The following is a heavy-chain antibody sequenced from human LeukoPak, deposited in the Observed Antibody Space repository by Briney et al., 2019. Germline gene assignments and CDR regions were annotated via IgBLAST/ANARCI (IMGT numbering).Heavy chain of an antibody. Sequence: GGSLRLSXAASGFTFSSYWMHWVRQAPGKGLEWVSLISGDGGSTYYADSVKGRFTISRDNSKNSLYLQMNSLRTEDTALYYCAKDPVPAGNYWGQGTLVTVSS. J-gene: IGHJ4*02. CDR2: ISGDGGST. V-gene: IGHV3-43*02. CDR1: GFTFSSYW. D-gene: IGHD3-10*01. CDR3: AKDPVPAGNY.